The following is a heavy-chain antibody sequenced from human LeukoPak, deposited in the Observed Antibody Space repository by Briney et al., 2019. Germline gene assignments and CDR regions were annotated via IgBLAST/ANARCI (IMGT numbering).Heavy chain of an antibody. CDR2: IRYVGRNK. Sequence: GGSLRLSCAASGFTFSSYDMHWVRQAPGKGLEWVAFIRYVGRNKYYADSVKGRFTFCRDNSKNTQSLQMNSLRAEDTAVYYCAKGSSADLLWFGESLDYWGQGTLVTVSS. D-gene: IGHD3-10*01. V-gene: IGHV3-30*02. J-gene: IGHJ4*02. CDR3: AKGSSADLLWFGESLDY. CDR1: GFTFSSYD.